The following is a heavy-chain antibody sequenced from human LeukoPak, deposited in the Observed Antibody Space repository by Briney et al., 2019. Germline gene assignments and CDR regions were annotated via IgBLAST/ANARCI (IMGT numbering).Heavy chain of an antibody. J-gene: IGHJ4*02. D-gene: IGHD4-11*01. CDR2: IYYSGST. V-gene: IGHV4-31*03. Sequence: PSETLSLTCTVSGVSISSGGYYWSWIRQHPGKGLEWIGYIYYSGSTYYNPSLKSRLTISLDTSSNQFSLKLNSVTAADTAVYYCARGPVRDYSNYWGQGTLVTVS. CDR3: ARGPVRDYSNY. CDR1: GVSISSGGYY.